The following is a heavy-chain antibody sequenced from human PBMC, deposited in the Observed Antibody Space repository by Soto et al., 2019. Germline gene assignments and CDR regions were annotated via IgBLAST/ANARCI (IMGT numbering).Heavy chain of an antibody. V-gene: IGHV1-8*01. CDR3: ARVGSYDYIWGSYRPGHAFDI. CDR2: MNPNSGNT. Sequence: ASVKVSCKASGYTFTSYDINWVRQATGQGHEWKRWMNPNSGNTGYAQKFQGRVTMTRNTSISTAYMELSSLRSEDTAVYYCARVGSYDYIWGSYRPGHAFDIWGQGTMVTVSS. CDR1: GYTFTSYD. D-gene: IGHD3-16*02. J-gene: IGHJ3*02.